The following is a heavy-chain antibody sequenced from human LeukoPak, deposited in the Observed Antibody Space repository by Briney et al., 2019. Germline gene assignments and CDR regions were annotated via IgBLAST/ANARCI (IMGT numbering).Heavy chain of an antibody. D-gene: IGHD4-17*01. CDR2: IYYSGST. J-gene: IGHJ4*02. CDR1: GGSISSGGYY. CDR3: ARDRDGDLDY. V-gene: IGHV4-31*03. Sequence: PSRTLSLTCTVSGGSISSGGYYWSWIRQHPGKGLEWIGYIYYSGSTYYNPSLKSRVTISVDTSKNQFSLKLSSVTAAATAVNYCARDRDGDLDYWGQGTLVTVSS.